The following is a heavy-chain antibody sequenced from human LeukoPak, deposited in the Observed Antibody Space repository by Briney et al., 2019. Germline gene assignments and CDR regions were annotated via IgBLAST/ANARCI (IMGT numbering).Heavy chain of an antibody. CDR3: ARARSGKWGFDY. CDR2: FHSSGGT. D-gene: IGHD1-26*01. J-gene: IGHJ4*02. V-gene: IGHV4-59*12. CDR1: GGSISSNH. Sequence: SETLSLTCTVFGGSISSNHWSWIRQPPGKGLEYIGYFHSSGGTNYNPSLKSRVTISADTSKNQFSLKLSSVTAADTAVYYCARARSGKWGFDYWGQGTLVTVSS.